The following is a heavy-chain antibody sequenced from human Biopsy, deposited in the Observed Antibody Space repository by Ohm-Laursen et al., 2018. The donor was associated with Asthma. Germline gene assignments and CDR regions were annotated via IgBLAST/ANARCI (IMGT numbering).Heavy chain of an antibody. CDR3: ARTYYDFLTGQVNDAFAI. D-gene: IGHD3-9*01. CDR1: GYTFINYA. Sequence: ATVKISCKASGYTFINYAIHWVRQAPGQGFDGLGGITVANGNTKYSQKFQGRVTITRDTSASTAYMDLSSLRSEDTAVYYCARTYYDFLTGQVNDAFAIWGQGTMVTVSS. CDR2: ITVANGNT. J-gene: IGHJ3*02. V-gene: IGHV1-3*01.